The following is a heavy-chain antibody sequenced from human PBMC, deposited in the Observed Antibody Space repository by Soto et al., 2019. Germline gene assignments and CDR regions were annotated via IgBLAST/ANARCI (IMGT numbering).Heavy chain of an antibody. CDR1: GDICTSYG. CDR3: ARYNGQWLVSD. CDR2: VSTDNGNT. J-gene: IGHJ1*01. V-gene: IGHV1-18*01. D-gene: IGHD6-19*01. Sequence: QVQLVQSGAEVKKPGASVKVSCKASGDICTSYGISWVRQAPGQGLEWVGRVSTDNGNTKYPQKLQGRVTMTTAPSASIAWMALRSLRSDDTAVYYCARYNGQWLVSDWGQGTLVTVSS.